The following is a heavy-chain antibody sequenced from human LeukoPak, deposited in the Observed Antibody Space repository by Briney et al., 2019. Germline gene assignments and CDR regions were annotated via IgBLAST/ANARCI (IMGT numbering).Heavy chain of an antibody. V-gene: IGHV3-21*01. CDR1: GFTFSSYS. J-gene: IGHJ6*02. CDR2: ISSSSSYI. D-gene: IGHD3-16*01. Sequence: GGSLRLSCAASGFTFSSYSMNWVRQAPGKGLEWVSSISSSSSYIYYADSVKGRFTISRDNAKNSLYLQMNSLRADDTAVYYCARGIRGPAGMWRSYYGMDVWGQGTTVTVSS. CDR3: ARGIRGPAGMWRSYYGMDV.